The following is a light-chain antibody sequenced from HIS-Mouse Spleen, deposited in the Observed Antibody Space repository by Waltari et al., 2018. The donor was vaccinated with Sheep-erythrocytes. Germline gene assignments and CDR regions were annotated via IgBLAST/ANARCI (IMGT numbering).Light chain of an antibody. J-gene: IGLJ2*01. CDR3: CSYAGSSTLV. CDR2: EGS. CDR1: SSDVGSYNL. Sequence: QSALTQPASVSGSPGQSITISCTGTSSDVGSYNLVSWYQQHPGKAPELMIYEGSKRTSGVSNRCSGSKSGNTASLTISGLQAEDEADYYCCSYAGSSTLVFGGGTKLTVL. V-gene: IGLV2-23*01.